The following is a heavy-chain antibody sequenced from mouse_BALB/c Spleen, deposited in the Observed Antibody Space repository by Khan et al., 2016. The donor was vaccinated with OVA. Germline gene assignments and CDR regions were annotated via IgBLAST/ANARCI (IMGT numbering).Heavy chain of an antibody. V-gene: IGHV3-2*02. Sequence: EVQLQESGPGLVKPSQSLSLTCTVTGYSITSGHGWNWLRQFPGNKLEWMGYISYSGRTNYNPPLNSRIPLTRDTSKNQFFLQLNSVTTEDTATYYCARTARIKYWGRGTAVTVSS. CDR1: GYSITSGHG. CDR3: ARTARIKY. J-gene: IGHJ2*01. CDR2: ISYSGRT. D-gene: IGHD1-2*01.